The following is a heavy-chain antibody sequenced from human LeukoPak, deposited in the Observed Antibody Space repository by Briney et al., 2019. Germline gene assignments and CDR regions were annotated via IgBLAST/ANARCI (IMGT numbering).Heavy chain of an antibody. CDR3: ARVGSSGYHRYFDL. CDR2: INSDGSIT. CDR1: GFTFSSYW. Sequence: GGSLRLSCAASGFTFSSYWMHWVRQAPGKGLVWVSRINSDGSITSYADSVKGRFTISRDNAKNSLYLQMNSLRAEDTAVYYCARVGSSGYHRYFDLWGRGTLVTVSS. V-gene: IGHV3-74*01. J-gene: IGHJ2*01. D-gene: IGHD3-22*01.